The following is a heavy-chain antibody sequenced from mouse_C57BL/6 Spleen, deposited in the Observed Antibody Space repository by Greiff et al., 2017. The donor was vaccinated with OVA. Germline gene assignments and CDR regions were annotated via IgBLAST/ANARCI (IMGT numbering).Heavy chain of an antibody. V-gene: IGHV1-66*01. J-gene: IGHJ4*01. Sequence: QVQLQQSGPELVKPGASVKISCKASGYSFTSYYIHWVKQRPGQGLEWIGWIYPGSGNTKYNEKFKGKATLTADTSSSTAYMQLSSLTSEDSAVYYCARRADDYDEGGYAMDYWGQGTSVTVSS. D-gene: IGHD2-4*01. CDR1: GYSFTSYY. CDR2: IYPGSGNT. CDR3: ARRADDYDEGGYAMDY.